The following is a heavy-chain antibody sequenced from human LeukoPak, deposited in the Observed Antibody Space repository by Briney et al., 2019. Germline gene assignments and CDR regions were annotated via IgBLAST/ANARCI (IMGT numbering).Heavy chain of an antibody. CDR1: GGSISSGGYY. V-gene: IGHV4-31*03. D-gene: IGHD3-10*01. J-gene: IGHJ4*02. Sequence: SETLSLTCTVSGGSISSGGYYWSWIRQHPGKGLEWIGYIYYSGSAYYNPSLKSRVTISVDTSENQFSLQPSSVTAADTAVYYCARVNYGSATKEDYWGQGTLVTVSS. CDR2: IYYSGSA. CDR3: ARVNYGSATKEDY.